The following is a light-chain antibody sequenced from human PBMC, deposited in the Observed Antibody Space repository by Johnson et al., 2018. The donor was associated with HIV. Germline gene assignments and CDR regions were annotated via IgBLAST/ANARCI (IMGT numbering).Light chain of an antibody. J-gene: IGLJ1*01. CDR3: GTLDSSLSAGV. V-gene: IGLV1-51*01. Sequence: HSVLTQPPSVSAAPGQKVTISCSGSSSNIGNNYVSWYQQLPGTAPKLLIYDNNKRPSGIPDRFSGSKSGTSATLCITGLQTGDEADYYCGTLDSSLSAGVFGTGTKVTVL. CDR2: DNN. CDR1: SSNIGNNY.